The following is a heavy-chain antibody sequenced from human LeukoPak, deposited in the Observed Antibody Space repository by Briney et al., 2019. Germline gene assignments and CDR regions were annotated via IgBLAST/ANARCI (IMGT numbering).Heavy chain of an antibody. D-gene: IGHD3-22*01. CDR2: ISGSGGST. CDR3: AKLMEDYYDSSGYYYGAAGAFDI. J-gene: IGHJ3*02. Sequence: GGSLRLSXAASGFTFSSYAMSWVRQAPGKGMEWVSDISGSGGSTYYADSVKGRFTISRDNSKNTLYLQMNSLRAEDTAVYYCAKLMEDYYDSSGYYYGAAGAFDIWGQGTMVTVSS. V-gene: IGHV3-23*01. CDR1: GFTFSSYA.